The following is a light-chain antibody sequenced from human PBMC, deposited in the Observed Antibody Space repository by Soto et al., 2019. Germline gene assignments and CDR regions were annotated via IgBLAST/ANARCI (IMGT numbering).Light chain of an antibody. CDR2: GAS. CDR3: QQYGSSPYT. J-gene: IGKJ2*01. Sequence: EIVLTQSPGTLSLSPGERAILSCRASQSVSSSYLGWYQQKPGQAPRLLIYGASSRATGIPDRFSGSGSGTDFTLTISRLEPEDFAVYYCQQYGSSPYTFGQGTKLEIK. V-gene: IGKV3-20*01. CDR1: QSVSSSY.